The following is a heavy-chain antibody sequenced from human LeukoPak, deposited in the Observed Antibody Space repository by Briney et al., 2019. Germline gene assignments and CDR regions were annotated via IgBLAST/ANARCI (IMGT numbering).Heavy chain of an antibody. V-gene: IGHV3-15*01. CDR3: TTGPY. CDR1: GFTFTNAW. J-gene: IGHJ4*02. Sequence: GGSLRLSCAASGFTFTNAWMNWVRQAPGKGLEWVGRIKSKLDGGTIDYAEPVKGRFTVSRDDSKNTLYLQMNSLKSEDTAVYYCTTGPYWGQGTLVTVSS. CDR2: IKSKLDGGTI.